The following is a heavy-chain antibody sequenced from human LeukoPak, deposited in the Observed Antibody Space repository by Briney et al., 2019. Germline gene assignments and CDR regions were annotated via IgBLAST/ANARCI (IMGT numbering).Heavy chain of an antibody. CDR3: ARKYSYGRAGNFDY. Sequence: PGGSLRLSCAASGFTVSSNYMSWVRQAPGKGLEWVSVIYSGGSTYYADSVKGRFTISRDNAKNSLYLQMNSLRAEDTAFYYCARKYSYGRAGNFDYWGQGTLVTVSS. V-gene: IGHV3-53*01. CDR1: GFTVSSNY. CDR2: IYSGGST. J-gene: IGHJ4*02. D-gene: IGHD5-18*01.